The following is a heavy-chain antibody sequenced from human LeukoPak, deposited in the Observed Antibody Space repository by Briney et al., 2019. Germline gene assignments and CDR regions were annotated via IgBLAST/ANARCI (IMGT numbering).Heavy chain of an antibody. V-gene: IGHV3-30*18. CDR2: ISYDGSNK. J-gene: IGHJ4*02. CDR1: GFTFSSYG. D-gene: IGHD2-15*01. Sequence: QSGGSLRLSCAASGFTFSSYGMHWVRQAPGKGLEWVAVISYDGSNKYYADSVRGRFTISRDNSKNTLYLQMNSLRAEDTAVYYCAKDLMGPRMTPGGWWGQGALVTVSS. CDR3: AKDLMGPRMTPGGW.